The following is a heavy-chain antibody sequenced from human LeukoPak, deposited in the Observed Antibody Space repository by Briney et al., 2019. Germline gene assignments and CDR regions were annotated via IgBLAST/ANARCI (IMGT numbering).Heavy chain of an antibody. CDR3: ARQGQLRFLEFDY. CDR2: IYPGDSDT. J-gene: IGHJ4*02. CDR1: GYSFTSYW. V-gene: IGHV5-51*01. D-gene: IGHD3-3*01. Sequence: GESLKISCKGSGYSFTSYWIGWVRQMPGKGLEWMGIIYPGDSDTRYSPSFQGQVTISADKSISTAYLQWRSLKASDTAMYYCARQGQLRFLEFDYWGQGTLVTVSS.